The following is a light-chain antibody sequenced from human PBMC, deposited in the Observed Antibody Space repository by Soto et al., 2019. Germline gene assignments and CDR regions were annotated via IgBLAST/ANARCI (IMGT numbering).Light chain of an antibody. V-gene: IGLV1-47*01. Sequence: QSVLTQPPSASGTPGQRVTIPCSGSSSNIGSKFVYWYQQLPGTAPKLLIYRDNQRPSGVPDRFSGSKSGTSASLEISGLRSEDEADYYCAAWDVSLTAVFGGGTKVTVL. CDR1: SSNIGSKF. J-gene: IGLJ3*02. CDR2: RDN. CDR3: AAWDVSLTAV.